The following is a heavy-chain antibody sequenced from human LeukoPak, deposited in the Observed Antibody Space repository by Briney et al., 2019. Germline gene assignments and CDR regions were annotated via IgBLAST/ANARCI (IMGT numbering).Heavy chain of an antibody. CDR3: ARVRTPGIAVAGFDY. D-gene: IGHD6-19*01. CDR2: ISSSGSTI. V-gene: IGHV3-48*03. CDR1: GFTFSSYE. J-gene: IGHJ4*02. Sequence: GGSLRLSCAASGFTFSSYEMNWVRQAPGKGLEWVSYISSSGSTIYYADSVKGRFTISRDNAKNSLYLQMNSLRAEDTAVYYCARVRTPGIAVAGFDYWGQGTLVTVSS.